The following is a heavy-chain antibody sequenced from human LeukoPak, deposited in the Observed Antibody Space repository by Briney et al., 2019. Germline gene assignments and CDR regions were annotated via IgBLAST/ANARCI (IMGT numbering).Heavy chain of an antibody. J-gene: IGHJ4*02. V-gene: IGHV1-8*03. CDR3: ARATLIPEYYYDSSGYLVV. Sequence: ASVKVSCKASGYIFTSYYMYWVRQATGQGLEWMGWMNPNSGNTGYAQKFQGRVTITRNTSISTAYMELSSLRSDDTAVYYCARATLIPEYYYDSSGYLVVWGRGTLVTVSS. CDR2: MNPNSGNT. CDR1: GYIFTSYY. D-gene: IGHD3-22*01.